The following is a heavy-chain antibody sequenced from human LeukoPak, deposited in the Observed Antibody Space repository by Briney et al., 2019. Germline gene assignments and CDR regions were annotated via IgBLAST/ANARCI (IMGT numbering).Heavy chain of an antibody. Sequence: GGSLRLSCAASGFTFSSYSMTWVRQAPGKGLEWVSYISSTSSTVYYADSVKGRFTISRDNVKNSLYLQMNSLRAEDTAVYYCAELGITMIGGAWGKGTTVTISS. CDR3: AELGITMIGGA. J-gene: IGHJ6*04. V-gene: IGHV3-48*01. CDR1: GFTFSSYS. D-gene: IGHD3-10*02. CDR2: ISSTSSTV.